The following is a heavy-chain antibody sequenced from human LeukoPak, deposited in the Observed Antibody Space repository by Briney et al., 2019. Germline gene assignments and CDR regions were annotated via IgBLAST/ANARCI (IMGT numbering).Heavy chain of an antibody. V-gene: IGHV1-69*13. CDR3: ARVWCSGGSCYSSRGAFDI. D-gene: IGHD2-15*01. CDR1: GYTFTNYG. Sequence: ASVKVSCKAFGYTFTNYGISWVRQAPGQGLECMGGIIPIFGTANYAQKFQGRVTITADESTSTAYMELSSLRYEDTAVYYCARVWCSGGSCYSSRGAFDIWGQGTMVTVSS. J-gene: IGHJ3*02. CDR2: IIPIFGTA.